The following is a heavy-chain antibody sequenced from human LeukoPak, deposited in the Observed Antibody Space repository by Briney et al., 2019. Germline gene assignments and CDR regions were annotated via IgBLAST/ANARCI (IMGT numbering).Heavy chain of an antibody. CDR2: ISSSSSSR. CDR3: ARDWRRVAVPPH. V-gene: IGHV3-21*01. Sequence: GGSLRLSCAASGFTFSSYSMNWVRQAPGKGLEWVSSISSSSSSRYYGDSVKGRFTISRDNVKNSLFLQMNNLRAEDTAVYYCARDWRRVAVPPHWGQGTLVTVSS. J-gene: IGHJ4*02. CDR1: GFTFSSYS. D-gene: IGHD6-19*01.